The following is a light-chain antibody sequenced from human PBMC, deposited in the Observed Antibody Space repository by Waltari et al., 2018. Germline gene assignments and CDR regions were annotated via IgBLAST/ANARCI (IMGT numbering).Light chain of an antibody. V-gene: IGLV1-40*01. Sequence: QSVLTQPPSVSGAPGQRVTISCTGSSSNIGAGYDVHWYQQLPGTAPKRLIYGTSNRPSGVPDRFSGSKSCTSASLAITGLQAEDEADYYCQSYDSSLSGVVFGGGTKLTVL. CDR3: QSYDSSLSGVV. CDR1: SSNIGAGYD. J-gene: IGLJ2*01. CDR2: GTS.